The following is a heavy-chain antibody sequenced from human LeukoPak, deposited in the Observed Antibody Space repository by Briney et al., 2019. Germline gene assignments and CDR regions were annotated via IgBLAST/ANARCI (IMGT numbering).Heavy chain of an antibody. Sequence: GGSLRLSCAASGFTFDDYAMHWVRQAPGKGLEWVSGISWNSGSIGYADSVKGRFTISRDNAKNSLYLQMNSLRAEDTAVYYCARDPGDYLFDYWGQGTLVTVSS. D-gene: IGHD4-17*01. CDR1: GFTFDDYA. V-gene: IGHV3-9*01. CDR3: ARDPGDYLFDY. J-gene: IGHJ4*02. CDR2: ISWNSGSI.